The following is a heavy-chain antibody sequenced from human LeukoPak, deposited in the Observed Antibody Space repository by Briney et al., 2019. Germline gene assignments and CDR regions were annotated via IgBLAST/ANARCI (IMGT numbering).Heavy chain of an antibody. V-gene: IGHV1-2*06. CDR3: AREISDSSGRLIDY. J-gene: IGHJ4*02. CDR2: INPNSGGT. D-gene: IGHD3-22*01. CDR1: EYTFTGYY. Sequence: ASVKVSCKASEYTFTGYYMHWVRQAPGQGLEWMGRINPNSGGTNYAQKFQGRVTMTRDTSISTAYMELSRLRSDDTAVYYCAREISDSSGRLIDYWGQGTLVTVSS.